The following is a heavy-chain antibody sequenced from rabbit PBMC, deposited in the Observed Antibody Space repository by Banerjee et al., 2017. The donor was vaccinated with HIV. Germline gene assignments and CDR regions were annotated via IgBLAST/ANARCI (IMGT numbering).Heavy chain of an antibody. CDR3: AREPYLDYGVAWAYGMDL. CDR2: IYGGSSGST. V-gene: IGHV1S40*01. CDR1: GFSFSSSYY. Sequence: QSLEESGGGLVQPEGSLTLICTVSGFSFSSSYYMCWVRQAPGKGLEWIACIYGGSSGSTYYASWAKGRFTISKTSSTTVTLQMTSLTAADTATYFCAREPYLDYGVAWAYGMDLWGPGTLVTVS. J-gene: IGHJ6*01. D-gene: IGHD6-1*01.